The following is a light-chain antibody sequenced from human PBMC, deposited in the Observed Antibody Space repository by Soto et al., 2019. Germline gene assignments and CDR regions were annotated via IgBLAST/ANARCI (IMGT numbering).Light chain of an antibody. CDR1: QSVSSIY. J-gene: IGKJ1*01. CDR2: GAS. CDR3: QQYGSSGT. Sequence: EPVLTQSPGTLSLSPGERATLSCRASQSVSSIYLAWYQQKPGQAPRLLIYGASSRATGIPDRFSGSGSGTDFTLTISRLEPEDFAVYYCQQYGSSGTFGQGTKVDI. V-gene: IGKV3-20*01.